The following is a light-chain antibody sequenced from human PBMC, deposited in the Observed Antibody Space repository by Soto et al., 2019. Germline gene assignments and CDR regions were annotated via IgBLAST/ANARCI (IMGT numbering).Light chain of an antibody. V-gene: IGLV1-40*01. CDR1: NSSIGAGYA. Sequence: QSVLTQPPSVSGAPGQRVTISCTGTNSSIGAGYAVHWYQQLPGTAPKLLIYADNIRPSGVPDRLSGSKSGTSASLAITGLQAEDEAYYYCQSYDISLGASVFGGGTKLTVL. J-gene: IGLJ2*01. CDR2: ADN. CDR3: QSYDISLGASV.